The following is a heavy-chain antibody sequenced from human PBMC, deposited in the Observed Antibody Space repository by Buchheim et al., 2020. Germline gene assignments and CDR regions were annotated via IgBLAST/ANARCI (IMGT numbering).Heavy chain of an antibody. CDR2: ISSSGSTI. Sequence: QVQLVESGGGLVKPGGSLRLSCAASGFTFSDYYMSWIRQAPGKGLEWVSYISSSGSTIYYADSVKGRFTISRDNAKTSMYLQMNSLRAEDTAVYYCARDDGSGYFDWLLYTPNYFDYWGQGTL. V-gene: IGHV3-11*01. D-gene: IGHD3-9*01. CDR1: GFTFSDYY. J-gene: IGHJ4*02. CDR3: ARDDGSGYFDWLLYTPNYFDY.